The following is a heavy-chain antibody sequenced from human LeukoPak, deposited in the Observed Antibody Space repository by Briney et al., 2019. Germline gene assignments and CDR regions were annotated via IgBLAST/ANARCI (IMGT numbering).Heavy chain of an antibody. CDR3: ARGAGWWEN. Sequence: PSETLSLTCAVYGGSFSGYYWSWIRQPPGKGLEWIGEVNHSGSTNYNPSLKSRVTISVDTSKNQFSLNLRSVTAADTAVYYCARGAGWWENWGQGTLVTVSS. CDR1: GGSFSGYY. CDR2: VNHSGST. D-gene: IGHD1-26*01. V-gene: IGHV4-34*01. J-gene: IGHJ4*02.